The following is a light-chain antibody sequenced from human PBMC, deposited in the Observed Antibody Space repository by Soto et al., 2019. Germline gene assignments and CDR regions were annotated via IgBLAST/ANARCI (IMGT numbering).Light chain of an antibody. Sequence: QSVLTQPASVSGSPGQSIAISCTGTSSDVGAFNYVSWYQQHPGKAPKFMIFDVSSRPSGVSDRFSGSKSGNTASLTISGLQPEDEADYSCASYTTSSTYVFGTGTKVTVL. V-gene: IGLV2-14*03. J-gene: IGLJ1*01. CDR3: ASYTTSSTYV. CDR2: DVS. CDR1: SSDVGAFNY.